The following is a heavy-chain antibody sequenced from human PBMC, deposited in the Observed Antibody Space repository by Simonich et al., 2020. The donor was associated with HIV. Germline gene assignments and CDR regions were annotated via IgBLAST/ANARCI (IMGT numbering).Heavy chain of an antibody. CDR2: ISSRNRYI. CDR1: GFTFSSYT. Sequence: EVQLVESGGGLVKPGGSLRLSCAASGFTFSSYTMNWVRQAPGKGLEWVASISSRNRYIYYADSVSGRFTISRDNAKNSLYLQMNSLRAEDTAVYYCARDHTTVTCFDYWGQGTLVTVSS. D-gene: IGHD4-17*01. V-gene: IGHV3-21*01. J-gene: IGHJ4*02. CDR3: ARDHTTVTCFDY.